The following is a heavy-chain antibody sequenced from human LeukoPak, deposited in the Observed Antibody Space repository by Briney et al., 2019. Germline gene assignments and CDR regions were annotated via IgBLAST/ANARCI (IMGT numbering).Heavy chain of an antibody. Sequence: GGCLRLSCAASGFTFSDYYMSWIRQAPGKGLEWVSYISSSGSTIYYADSVKGRFTISRDNAKNSLYLQMNRLRAEDTAVYYCASGDSSGYFPSWGQGTLVTVAS. D-gene: IGHD3-22*01. V-gene: IGHV3-11*01. CDR3: ASGDSSGYFPS. CDR1: GFTFSDYY. CDR2: ISSSGSTI. J-gene: IGHJ5*02.